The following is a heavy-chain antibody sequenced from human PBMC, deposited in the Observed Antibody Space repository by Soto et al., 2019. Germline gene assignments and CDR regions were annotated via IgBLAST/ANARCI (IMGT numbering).Heavy chain of an antibody. D-gene: IGHD3-3*01. J-gene: IGHJ3*02. Sequence: SETLSLTCTVSGGSISSYYWSWIRQPPGEGLEWIGYIYYSGSTNYNPSLKSRVTISVDTSKNQFSLKLSSVTAADTAVYYCARDLRDYDFWSGYPSAFDIWGQGTMVTVSS. CDR2: IYYSGST. CDR1: GGSISSYY. CDR3: ARDLRDYDFWSGYPSAFDI. V-gene: IGHV4-59*01.